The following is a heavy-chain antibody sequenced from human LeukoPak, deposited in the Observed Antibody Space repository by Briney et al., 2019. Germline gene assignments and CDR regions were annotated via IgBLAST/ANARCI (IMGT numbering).Heavy chain of an antibody. D-gene: IGHD3-22*01. CDR2: IYTDGSSL. CDR1: GFTFSSYW. Sequence: GGSLRLSCAASGFTFSSYWMYWVRQAPGKGPVWVARIYTDGSSLNYADSVKGRFTISRDNAKNTLYLQMNSLGAEDTAVYYCARRINYYDSSGYYYVRYFDSWGQGTLVAVSS. V-gene: IGHV3-74*01. J-gene: IGHJ4*02. CDR3: ARRINYYDSSGYYYVRYFDS.